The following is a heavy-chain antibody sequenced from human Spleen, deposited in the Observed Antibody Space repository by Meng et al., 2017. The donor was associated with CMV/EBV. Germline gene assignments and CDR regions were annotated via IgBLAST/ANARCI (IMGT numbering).Heavy chain of an antibody. Sequence: STSTSYYMHWGRQAPGQGLEWMGIINPSGGSTSYAQKFQGRVTMTRDTSTSTVYMELSSLRSEDTAVYYCARDFLTMVRGAHNWFDPWGQGTLVTVSS. V-gene: IGHV1-46*01. D-gene: IGHD3-10*01. CDR2: INPSGGST. J-gene: IGHJ5*02. CDR3: ARDFLTMVRGAHNWFDP. CDR1: STSTSYY.